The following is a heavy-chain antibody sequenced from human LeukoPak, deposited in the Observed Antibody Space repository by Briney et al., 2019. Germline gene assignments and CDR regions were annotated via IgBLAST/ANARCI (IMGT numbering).Heavy chain of an antibody. CDR3: VRDVGAVRGEVYFDY. CDR1: GFTFTNYA. Sequence: PGGSLRLSCAASGFTFTNYAMSWVRLSPGKGLEWVSSITGSGPYMLYADSVKHRFTISRDNTKNLLYLEMNSLRAEDTAMYFCVRDVGAVRGEVYFDYWGQGTLVTVSS. D-gene: IGHD3-10*01. CDR2: ITGSGPYM. V-gene: IGHV3-21*06. J-gene: IGHJ4*02.